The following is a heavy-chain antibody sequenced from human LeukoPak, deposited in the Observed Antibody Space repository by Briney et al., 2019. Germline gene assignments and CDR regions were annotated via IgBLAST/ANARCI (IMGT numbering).Heavy chain of an antibody. CDR3: AKVWSDYYGSGSYYNGEIYYFDY. CDR1: GFTFSSYG. Sequence: PGGSLRLSCAASGFTFSSYGMSWVRQAPGKGLEWVSAISGSGGSTYYADSVKGRFTISRDNSKNTLYLQMNSLRAEDTAVYYCAKVWSDYYGSGSYYNGEIYYFDYWGQGTLVTVSS. D-gene: IGHD3-10*01. CDR2: ISGSGGST. V-gene: IGHV3-23*01. J-gene: IGHJ4*02.